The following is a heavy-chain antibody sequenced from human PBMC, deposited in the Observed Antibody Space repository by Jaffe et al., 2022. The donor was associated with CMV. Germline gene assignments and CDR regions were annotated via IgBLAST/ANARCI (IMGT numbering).Heavy chain of an antibody. D-gene: IGHD1-26*01. CDR3: ARHVFRRGTTPPTDS. J-gene: IGHJ4*02. CDR1: GFTFSSHW. CDR2: IFPGDSDT. Sequence: EVQLVQSGAEVKKPGESLKISCQASGFTFSSHWIGWVRQVPGKGLEWMGIIFPGDSDTRYNPSFQGQVTISADKSINSAYLQWSSLKASDTAIYYCARHVFRRGTTPPTDSWGQGTLVTVSS. V-gene: IGHV5-51*01.